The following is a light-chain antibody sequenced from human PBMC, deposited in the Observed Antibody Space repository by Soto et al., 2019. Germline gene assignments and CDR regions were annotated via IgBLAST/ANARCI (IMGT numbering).Light chain of an antibody. J-gene: IGKJ4*01. CDR2: GAS. V-gene: IGKV3D-15*01. CDR3: QQYDDWLLLT. Sequence: EIVMTQSPATLSVSPGERATLSCRASQSVNIYLAWYQQKPGQAPRLLIFGASYRATGIPAMFSGSGSGTEFNLTISSLRSEDFAGCFCQQYDDWLLLTFGGGQKVDI. CDR1: QSVNIY.